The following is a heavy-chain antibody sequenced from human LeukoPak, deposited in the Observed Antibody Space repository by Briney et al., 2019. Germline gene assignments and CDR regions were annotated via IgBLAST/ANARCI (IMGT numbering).Heavy chain of an antibody. D-gene: IGHD3-22*01. Sequence: GGSLKLSYAAPGFTFSGSAMHWVRQASGKGLEWVGRIRSKANSYATAYAASVKGRFTISRDDSKNTAYLQMNSLRAEDTAVYYCAKGPGGDGYYDSSGFHYAFDIWGQGTMVTVSS. CDR2: IRSKANSYAT. CDR3: AKGPGGDGYYDSSGFHYAFDI. CDR1: GFTFSGSA. V-gene: IGHV3-73*01. J-gene: IGHJ3*02.